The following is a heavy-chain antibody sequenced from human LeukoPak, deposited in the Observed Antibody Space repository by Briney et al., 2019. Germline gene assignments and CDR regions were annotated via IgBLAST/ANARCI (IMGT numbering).Heavy chain of an antibody. Sequence: SVKVSCKASGGTFSSYAISWVRQAPGQGLEWMGGIIPIFGTANYAQKFQGRVTITTDESTSTAYMELSSLRSEDTAVYYCARVSGGMVNWGYPAYYFDYWGQGTLVTVSS. V-gene: IGHV1-69*05. CDR3: ARVSGGMVNWGYPAYYFDY. CDR1: GGTFSSYA. D-gene: IGHD5-18*01. J-gene: IGHJ4*02. CDR2: IIPIFGTA.